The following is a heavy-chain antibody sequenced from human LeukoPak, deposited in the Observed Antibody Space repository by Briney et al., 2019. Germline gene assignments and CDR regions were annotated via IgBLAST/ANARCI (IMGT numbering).Heavy chain of an antibody. V-gene: IGHV3-23*01. Sequence: ETLSLTCAVYGGSFSGYYWSWVRQAPGKGLEWVSTISNSDDSTYYADSVKGRFTISRDNSENTLFLRMNSLRAEDTAVYYCAKATGYLLWGQGTLVIVSS. J-gene: IGHJ4*02. CDR2: ISNSDDST. CDR3: AKATGYLL. D-gene: IGHD1-14*01. CDR1: GGSFSGYY.